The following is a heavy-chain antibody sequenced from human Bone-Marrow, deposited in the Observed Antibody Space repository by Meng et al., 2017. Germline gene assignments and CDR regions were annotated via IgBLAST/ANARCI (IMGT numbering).Heavy chain of an antibody. V-gene: IGHV1-3*01. CDR1: GYTFTSYA. Sequence: QVQLVQSGDEVKKPGASVKVSCKASGYTFTSYAMHWVRQAPGQRLEWMGWINAGNGNTKYSQKFQGRVTITRDTSASTAYMELSSLRSEDTAVYYCARRTAVSGMTFDYWGQGTLVTVSS. CDR3: ARRTAVSGMTFDY. D-gene: IGHD4-17*01. J-gene: IGHJ4*02. CDR2: INAGNGNT.